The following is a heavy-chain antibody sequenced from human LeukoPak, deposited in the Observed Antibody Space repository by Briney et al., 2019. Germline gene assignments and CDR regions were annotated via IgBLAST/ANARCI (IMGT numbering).Heavy chain of an antibody. CDR3: ARGPYYDILTGYYFPYYYYGMDV. D-gene: IGHD3-9*01. V-gene: IGHV1-3*01. Sequence: GASVKVSCKASGYTFTSYAMHWVRQAPGQRLEWMGWINAGNGNTKYSQKFQGRVTITRDTSASTAYMELSSLRSEDTAVYYCARGPYYDILTGYYFPYYYYGMDVWGQGPRSPSP. CDR1: GYTFTSYA. CDR2: INAGNGNT. J-gene: IGHJ6*02.